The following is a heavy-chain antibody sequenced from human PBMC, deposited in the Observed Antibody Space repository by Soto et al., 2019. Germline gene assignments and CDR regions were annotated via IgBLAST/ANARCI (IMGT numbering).Heavy chain of an antibody. V-gene: IGHV4-61*01. J-gene: IGHJ6*02. D-gene: IGHD2-8*01. CDR2: IYYSGST. CDR1: GGSVRSGSYY. Sequence: SETLSLTCTVSGGSVRSGSYYWSWIRQPPGKGLEWIGYIYYSGSTNYNPSLKSRVTISVDTSKNQFSLKLSSVTAADTAVYYCARGLVYSLDVWGQGTTVTVSS. CDR3: ARGLVYSLDV.